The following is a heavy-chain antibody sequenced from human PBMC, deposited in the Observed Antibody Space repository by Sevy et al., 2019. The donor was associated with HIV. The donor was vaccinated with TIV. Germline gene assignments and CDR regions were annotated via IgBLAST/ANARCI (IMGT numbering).Heavy chain of an antibody. CDR3: ARHDPVGYCSSTSCYSGDY. D-gene: IGHD2-2*02. CDR2: IYPGDSDT. V-gene: IGHV5-51*01. J-gene: IGHJ4*02. Sequence: GESLKISCKGSGYSFTSYWIGWVRQMPGKGLEWMGIIYPGDSDTRYSLSFQGQVTISADKSISTAYLQWSSLKASDTAMYYCARHDPVGYCSSTSCYSGDYWGQGTLVTVSS. CDR1: GYSFTSYW.